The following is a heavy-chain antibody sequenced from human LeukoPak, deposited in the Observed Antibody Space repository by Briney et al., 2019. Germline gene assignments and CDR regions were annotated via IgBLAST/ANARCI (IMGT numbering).Heavy chain of an antibody. D-gene: IGHD6-6*01. Sequence: SETLSLTCTVSGGSISSYYWSWIRQPPGKGLEXXXXXYYSGSTNYNPSLKSRVTISVDTSKNQFSLKLSSVTAADTAVYYCARGGQYSKSYYYYYMDVWGKGTTVTVSS. J-gene: IGHJ6*03. V-gene: IGHV4-59*01. CDR3: ARGGQYSKSYYYYYMDV. CDR2: XYYSGST. CDR1: GGSISSYY.